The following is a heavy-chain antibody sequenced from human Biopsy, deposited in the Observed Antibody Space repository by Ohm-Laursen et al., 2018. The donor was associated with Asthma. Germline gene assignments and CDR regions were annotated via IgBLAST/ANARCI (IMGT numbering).Heavy chain of an antibody. J-gene: IGHJ4*02. CDR2: ISYDGSNK. V-gene: IGHV3-30-3*01. CDR1: GFTFSTYA. D-gene: IGHD5-24*01. CDR3: ARDMNRDGWYFDY. Sequence: SLRLSCAAAGFTFSTYAMHWVRQAPGKGLEWVAVISYDGSNKYYADSVKGRFTIFRDNSKNTLYLQMNSLRGDDTAVHYCARDMNRDGWYFDYWGQGTLVTVSS.